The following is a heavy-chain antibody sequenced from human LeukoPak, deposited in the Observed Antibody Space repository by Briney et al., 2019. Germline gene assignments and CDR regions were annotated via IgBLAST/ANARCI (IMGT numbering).Heavy chain of an antibody. CDR1: GFTFSSYG. Sequence: GSLRLSCAASGFTFSSYGMHWVRQAPGKGLEWVAFIRYDGSNKYYADSVKGRFTISRDNSKNTLYLQMNSLRAEDTAVYYCAKDEQLGSSYYYYYYMDVWGKGTTVTVSS. V-gene: IGHV3-30*02. CDR2: IRYDGSNK. D-gene: IGHD1-1*01. J-gene: IGHJ6*03. CDR3: AKDEQLGSSYYYYYYMDV.